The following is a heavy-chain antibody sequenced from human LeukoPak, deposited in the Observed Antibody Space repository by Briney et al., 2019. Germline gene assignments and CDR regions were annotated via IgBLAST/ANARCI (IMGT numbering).Heavy chain of an antibody. V-gene: IGHV4-34*01. Sequence: SETLSLTCAVYGGSFSGYYWSWIRQPPGKGLEWIGEINHSGSTNYNPSLKSRVTISVDTSKNQFSLKLSSVTAADTAVYYCARCYGDYVGPVPGWYFDPWGRGTLVTVSS. D-gene: IGHD4-17*01. J-gene: IGHJ2*01. CDR3: ARCYGDYVGPVPGWYFDP. CDR2: INHSGST. CDR1: GGSFSGYY.